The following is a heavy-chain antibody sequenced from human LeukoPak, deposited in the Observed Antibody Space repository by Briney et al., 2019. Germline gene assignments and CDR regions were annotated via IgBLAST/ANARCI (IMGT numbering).Heavy chain of an antibody. CDR3: ARGGSYDRAPAS. CDR1: GGSISSSSYY. J-gene: IGHJ4*02. Sequence: SETLSLTCTVSGGSISSSSYYWGWIRQPPGKGLEWIGSIYYSGSTYYNPSLKSRVTISVDTSKNQFSLKLSSVTAADTAVYYCARGGSYDRAPASWGQGTLVTVSS. V-gene: IGHV4-39*07. CDR2: IYYSGST. D-gene: IGHD1-26*01.